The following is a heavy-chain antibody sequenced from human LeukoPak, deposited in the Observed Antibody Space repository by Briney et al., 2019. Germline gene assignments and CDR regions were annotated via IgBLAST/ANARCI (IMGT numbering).Heavy chain of an antibody. D-gene: IGHD3-10*01. V-gene: IGHV3-53*01. Sequence: GGSLRLSCAASGFTVSSNYMSWVRQAPGKGLEWVSVIYSGGSTYYADSVKGRFTISRDNSKNTLYLQMNSLRAEDTAVYYCARDTIVSGTFDYWGQGTLVTVSS. CDR2: IYSGGST. CDR3: ARDTIVSGTFDY. CDR1: GFTVSSNY. J-gene: IGHJ4*02.